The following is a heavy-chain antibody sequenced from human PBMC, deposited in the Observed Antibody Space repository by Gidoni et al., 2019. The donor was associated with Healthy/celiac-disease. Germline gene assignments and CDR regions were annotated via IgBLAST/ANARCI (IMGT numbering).Heavy chain of an antibody. CDR3: ARDSAGHIVVVTARPYFQH. CDR2: INPTSGGT. J-gene: IGHJ1*01. D-gene: IGHD2-21*02. V-gene: IGHV1-2*02. CDR1: GYTFTGYY. Sequence: QVQLVQSGAEGKKPGASVKVSCKASGYTFTGYYMHWVRTAPGQGLEWMGWINPTSGGTNYAPKFQGRVTMTRDTSISTAYMELSRLRSDDTAVYYCARDSAGHIVVVTARPYFQHWGQGTLVTVSS.